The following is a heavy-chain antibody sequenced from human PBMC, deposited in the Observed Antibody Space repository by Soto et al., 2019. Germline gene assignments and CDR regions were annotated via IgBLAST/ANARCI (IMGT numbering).Heavy chain of an antibody. D-gene: IGHD6-19*01. CDR1: GYTFTSYD. CDR3: ARERSSGWYADY. Sequence: ASVKVSCKASGYTFTSYDINWVRQATGQGLEWMGWMNPNSGNTGYAQKFQGRVTMTRNTSISTAYMELSSLRSEDTAVYYCARERSSGWYADYWGQGTLVTVSS. CDR2: MNPNSGNT. V-gene: IGHV1-8*01. J-gene: IGHJ4*02.